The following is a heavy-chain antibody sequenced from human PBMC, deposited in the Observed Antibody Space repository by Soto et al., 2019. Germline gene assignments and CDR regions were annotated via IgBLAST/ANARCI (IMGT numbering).Heavy chain of an antibody. V-gene: IGHV6-1*01. CDR1: GDSVSSNSAA. D-gene: IGHD6-13*01. J-gene: IGHJ6*02. CDR3: ARYERLVPPEGYYGMDV. Sequence: SQTLSLTCAISGDSVSSNSAAWNWIRQSPSRGLEWLGRTYYRSKWYNDYAVSVKSRITINPDTSKNQFSLQLNSVTPEDTAVYYCARYERLVPPEGYYGMDVWGQGTTVTVSS. CDR2: TYYRSKWYN.